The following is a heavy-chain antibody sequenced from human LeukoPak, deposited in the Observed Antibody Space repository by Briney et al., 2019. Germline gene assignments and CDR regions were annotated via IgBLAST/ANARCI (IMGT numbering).Heavy chain of an antibody. V-gene: IGHV3-72*01. CDR1: VFTFSSYA. CDR2: TRNKANSYTT. Sequence: GVSLSLSCPASVFTFSSYAMHWVRQAPGKELDWVGRTRNKANSYTTEYAAYVKGRFTITRDDSKNSMYLQMISLNSEDTAVYYCDRGGYDDYYYYYYMDVWGKGTTVTVSS. CDR3: DRGGYDDYYYYYYMDV. D-gene: IGHD5-12*01. J-gene: IGHJ6*03.